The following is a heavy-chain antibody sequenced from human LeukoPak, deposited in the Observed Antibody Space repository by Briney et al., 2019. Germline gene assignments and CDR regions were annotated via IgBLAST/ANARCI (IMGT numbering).Heavy chain of an antibody. CDR3: TRRPYSSSWYYFDY. J-gene: IGHJ4*02. CDR1: GFTFSSYS. V-gene: IGHV3-48*04. CDR2: ISSSSSTI. Sequence: GGSLRLSCAASGFTFSSYSMNWVRQAPGKGLEWVSYISSSSSTIYYADSVKGRFTISRDNAKNSLYLQMSSLRVEDTAVYYCTRRPYSSSWYYFDYWGQGTLVTVSS. D-gene: IGHD6-13*01.